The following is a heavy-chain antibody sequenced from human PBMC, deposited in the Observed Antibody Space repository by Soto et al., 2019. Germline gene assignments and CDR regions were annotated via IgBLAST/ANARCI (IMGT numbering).Heavy chain of an antibody. J-gene: IGHJ4*02. CDR3: ARDYGDYLLDY. CDR2: IWYDGSYK. D-gene: IGHD4-17*01. V-gene: IGHV3-33*01. Sequence: QVQLVESGGGVVQPGRSLRLSCAASGFTFSSYGMHWVRQAPGKGLEWVAVIWYDGSYKYYADSVKGRFTISRDNSKNTLYLQMNSLRAEDTAVYYCARDYGDYLLDYWGQGTLVTVSS. CDR1: GFTFSSYG.